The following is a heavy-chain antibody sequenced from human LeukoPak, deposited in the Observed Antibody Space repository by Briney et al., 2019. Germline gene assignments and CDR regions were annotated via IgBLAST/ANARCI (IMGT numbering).Heavy chain of an antibody. J-gene: IGHJ6*03. CDR3: AKHVSRFLSESDYYYYMDV. CDR2: VYPGDSDT. D-gene: IGHD3-3*01. V-gene: IGHV5-51*01. CDR1: GYSFTKYW. Sequence: GESLKISCKGSGYSFTKYWIGWVRQMPGKGLEWMGIVYPGDSDTRYSPSFQGQVTISVDKSISTAYLQWRSLKASDTAMYYCAKHVSRFLSESDYYYYMDVWGKGTTVTVSS.